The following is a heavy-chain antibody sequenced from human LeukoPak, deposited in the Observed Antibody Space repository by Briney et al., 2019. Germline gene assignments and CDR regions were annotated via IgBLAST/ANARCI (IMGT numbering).Heavy chain of an antibody. Sequence: SVKVSCKASGGTFSSCAISWVRQAPGQGLEWMGGIIPIFGTANYAQKFQGRVTITADESTSTAYMELSSLRSEDTAVYYCARDGRFLEWRNWFDPWGQGTLVTVSS. CDR1: GGTFSSCA. V-gene: IGHV1-69*01. CDR2: IIPIFGTA. D-gene: IGHD3-3*01. CDR3: ARDGRFLEWRNWFDP. J-gene: IGHJ5*02.